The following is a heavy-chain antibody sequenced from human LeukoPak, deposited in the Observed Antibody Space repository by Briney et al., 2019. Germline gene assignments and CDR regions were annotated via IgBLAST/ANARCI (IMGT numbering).Heavy chain of an antibody. CDR1: GFTFSSYA. Sequence: GRSLRLSCAASGFTFSSYAMHWVRQAPGKGLEWVAVISYDGSNKYYADSVKGRFTISRDNSKNTLYLQMNSLRAEDTAVYYCARERPYYDILTGYYQALDYWGQGTLVTVSS. CDR3: ARERPYYDILTGYYQALDY. J-gene: IGHJ4*02. CDR2: ISYDGSNK. D-gene: IGHD3-9*01. V-gene: IGHV3-30-3*01.